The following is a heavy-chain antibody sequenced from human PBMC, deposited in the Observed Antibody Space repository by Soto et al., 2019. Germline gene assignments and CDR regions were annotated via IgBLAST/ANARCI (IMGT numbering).Heavy chain of an antibody. Sequence: GKTSETLSLTCSVSGRSMSSNYWSWIRQSPDKGLEWLGYVFYGGTDYNPSLGGRVSMSVETSKSQFSLKLTSVTVADTAVYYCASYRGALYFESWGPGILVTVSS. CDR1: GRSMSSNY. V-gene: IGHV4-59*01. CDR2: VFYGGT. J-gene: IGHJ4*02. D-gene: IGHD3-16*01. CDR3: ASYRGALYFES.